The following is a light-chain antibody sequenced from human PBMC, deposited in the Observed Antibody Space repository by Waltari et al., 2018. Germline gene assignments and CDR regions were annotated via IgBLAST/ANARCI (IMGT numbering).Light chain of an antibody. V-gene: IGKV1-5*03. J-gene: IGKJ5*01. CDR2: KAS. CDR3: QQYSSCPIT. CDR1: QNIDTW. Sequence: TCRARQNIDTWLAWEQQKPRKAPKLLIFKASDLESGVPSKFSGSGSRTECTPTINTREADDFATYYCQQYSSCPITFGHGTRLEIK.